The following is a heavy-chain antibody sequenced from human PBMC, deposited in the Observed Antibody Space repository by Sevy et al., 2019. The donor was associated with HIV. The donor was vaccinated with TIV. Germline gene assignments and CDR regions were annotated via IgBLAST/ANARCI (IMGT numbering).Heavy chain of an antibody. CDR1: GGSISSYY. V-gene: IGHV4-59*13. Sequence: SETLSLTCTVSGGSISSYYWSWIRHPPGKGLEWIGYIYYSGSTNYNPSLKSRVTISVDTSKNQFSLKLSSVTAADTAVYYCARTGYYREGWFDPWGQGTLVTVSS. CDR2: IYYSGST. CDR3: ARTGYYREGWFDP. D-gene: IGHD3-9*01. J-gene: IGHJ5*02.